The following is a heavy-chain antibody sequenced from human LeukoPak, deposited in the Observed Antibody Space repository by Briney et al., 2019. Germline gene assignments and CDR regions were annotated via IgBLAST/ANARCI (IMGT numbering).Heavy chain of an antibody. V-gene: IGHV4-59*01. CDR1: GGSISSYY. Sequence: PSETLSLTCTVSGGSISSYYWSWIRQPPGKGLEWIGYIYYSGSTNYNPSLKSRVTISVDTPKNQFSLKLSSVTAADTAVYYCAREVAVAGFDYWGQGTLVTVSS. CDR2: IYYSGST. CDR3: AREVAVAGFDY. D-gene: IGHD6-19*01. J-gene: IGHJ4*02.